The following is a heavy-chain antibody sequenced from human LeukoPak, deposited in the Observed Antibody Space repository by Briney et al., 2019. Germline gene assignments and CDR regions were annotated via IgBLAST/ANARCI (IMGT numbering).Heavy chain of an antibody. CDR3: ARRYCSSTSCTLDY. J-gene: IGHJ4*02. V-gene: IGHV3-48*03. CDR1: GFTFSTYE. Sequence: AGSLRLSCAASGFTFSTYEMNWVRQAPGRGLEWVSYISSGGSTTYYADSVKGRLTISRDNAKNSLYLQMNNLRGDDTAVYYCARRYCSSTSCTLDYWGQGTQVTVSS. D-gene: IGHD2-2*01. CDR2: ISSGGSTT.